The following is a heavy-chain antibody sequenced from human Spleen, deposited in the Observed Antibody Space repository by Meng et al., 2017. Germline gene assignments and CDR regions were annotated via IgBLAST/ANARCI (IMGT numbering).Heavy chain of an antibody. CDR1: GGSISSYY. CDR2: IYTSGST. D-gene: IGHD4-11*01. J-gene: IGHJ4*02. CDR3: ARGPTTVAHDFDY. Sequence: QLQESGPGLVKPSETLSLTCTVSGGSISSYYWSWIRQPAGKGLEWIGRIYTSGSTNYNPSLKSRVTISVDTSKNSLSLKLSSVTAADSAVYYCARGPTTVAHDFDYWGQGTLVTVSS. V-gene: IGHV4-4*07.